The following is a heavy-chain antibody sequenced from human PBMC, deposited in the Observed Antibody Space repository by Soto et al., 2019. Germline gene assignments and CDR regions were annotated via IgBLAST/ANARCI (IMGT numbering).Heavy chain of an antibody. CDR2: ISSSSSYI. J-gene: IGHJ4*02. CDR3: ARDDDFWSGYYTGGDY. CDR1: GFTFSSYS. Sequence: GGSLRLSCAASGFTFSSYSMNWVRQAPGKGLEWVSSISSSSSYIYYADSVKGRFTISRDNAKNSLYLQMNSLRAEDTAVYYCARDDDFWSGYYTGGDYWGQGTLVTVSS. D-gene: IGHD3-3*01. V-gene: IGHV3-21*01.